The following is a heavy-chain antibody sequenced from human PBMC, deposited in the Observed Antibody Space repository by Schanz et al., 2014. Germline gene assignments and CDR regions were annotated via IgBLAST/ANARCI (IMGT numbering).Heavy chain of an antibody. CDR3: ARGTPFLCDY. Sequence: EVQLVESGGGLVQPGGSLRLSCAASGFTFNDYWMHWVRQAPGKGLVWVSRINSDGRSTNYADSVKGRFSISRDNARNTLHLQMDSLRDEDTAVYYCARGTPFLCDYWGQGTLVTVSS. V-gene: IGHV3-74*01. J-gene: IGHJ4*02. D-gene: IGHD3-16*01. CDR1: GFTFNDYW. CDR2: INSDGRST.